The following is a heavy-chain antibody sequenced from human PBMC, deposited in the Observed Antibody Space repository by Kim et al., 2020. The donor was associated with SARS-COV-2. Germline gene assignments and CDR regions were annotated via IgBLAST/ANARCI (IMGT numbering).Heavy chain of an antibody. CDR2: IYYSGST. V-gene: IGHV4-39*07. D-gene: IGHD2-15*01. J-gene: IGHJ5*02. CDR1: GGSISSSSYY. CDR3: ARGDIVVVVAARWGNNWFDP. Sequence: SETLSLTCTVSGGSISSSSYYWGWIRQPPGKGLEWIGSIYYSGSTYYNPSLKSRVTISVDTSKNQFSLKLSSVTAADTAVYYCARGDIVVVVAARWGNNWFDPWGQGTLVTASS.